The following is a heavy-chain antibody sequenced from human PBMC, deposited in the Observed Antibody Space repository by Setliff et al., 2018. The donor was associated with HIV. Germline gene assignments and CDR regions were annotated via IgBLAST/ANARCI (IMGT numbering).Heavy chain of an antibody. CDR1: GYSISSDYC. Sequence: PSETLSLTCGVSGYSISSDYCWGWIRQPPGKGLEWIGSLFYTGSTTYNSSLKSRVTISVDTSKNQFSLTLRSVTAADTAVYYCARADSSNWYHVDYWGQGTLVTVSS. V-gene: IGHV4-38-2*01. CDR3: ARADSSNWYHVDY. D-gene: IGHD6-13*01. J-gene: IGHJ4*02. CDR2: LFYTGST.